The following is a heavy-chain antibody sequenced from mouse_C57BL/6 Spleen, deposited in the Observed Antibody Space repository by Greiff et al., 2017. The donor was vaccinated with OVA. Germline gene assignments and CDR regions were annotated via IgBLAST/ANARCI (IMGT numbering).Heavy chain of an antibody. V-gene: IGHV1-54*01. J-gene: IGHJ4*01. Sequence: VQLQQSGAELVRPGTSVKVSCKASGYAFTNYLIEWVKQRPGQGLEWIGVINPGSGGTNYNEKFKGKATLTADKSSSTAYMQLCSLTSEDYAVYFCARSYYEYFYAMDYWGQGTSGTVSS. CDR2: INPGSGGT. D-gene: IGHD2-4*01. CDR1: GYAFTNYL. CDR3: ARSYYEYFYAMDY.